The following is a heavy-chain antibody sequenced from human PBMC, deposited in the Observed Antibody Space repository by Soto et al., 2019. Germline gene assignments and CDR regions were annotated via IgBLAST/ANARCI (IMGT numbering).Heavy chain of an antibody. CDR3: AKDLLGLLWFGPYYYGMDV. D-gene: IGHD3-10*01. J-gene: IGHJ6*02. Sequence: VQLVESGGGVVQPGRSLRLSCAASGFTFSSYGMHWVRQAPGKGLEWVAVISYDGSNKYYADSVKGRFTISRDNSKNTLYLQMNSLRAEDTAVYYCAKDLLGLLWFGPYYYGMDVWGQGTTVTVSS. CDR2: ISYDGSNK. V-gene: IGHV3-30*18. CDR1: GFTFSSYG.